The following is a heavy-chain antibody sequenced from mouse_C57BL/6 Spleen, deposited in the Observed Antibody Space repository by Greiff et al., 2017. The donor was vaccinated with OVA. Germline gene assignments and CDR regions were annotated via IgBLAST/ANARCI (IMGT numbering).Heavy chain of an antibody. CDR3: AREDDGYPFDY. D-gene: IGHD2-3*01. J-gene: IGHJ2*01. V-gene: IGHV3-6*01. CDR2: ISYDGSN. CDR1: GYSITSGYY. Sequence: EVQLQQSGPGLVKPSQSLSLTCSVTGYSITSGYYWNWIRQFPGNKLEWMGYISYDGSNNYNPSLKNRISITRDTSKNQFFRKLNSVTTEDTATYYCAREDDGYPFDYWGQGTTLTVSS.